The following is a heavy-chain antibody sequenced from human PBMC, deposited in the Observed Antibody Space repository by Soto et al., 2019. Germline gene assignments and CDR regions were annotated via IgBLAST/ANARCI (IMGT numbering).Heavy chain of an antibody. Sequence: QEQLVESGGGVVQPGRSLRLSCAASAFTFSSYAMHWVRQAPGKGLEWVAIISYDGSNKYYADSVKGRFTISRDNSKNTLYLQMNSLRVEDTAVYYCARDRSWGSAYYPNFDYWGQGTLVTVSS. CDR2: ISYDGSNK. CDR1: AFTFSSYA. V-gene: IGHV3-30-3*01. J-gene: IGHJ4*02. D-gene: IGHD3-22*01. CDR3: ARDRSWGSAYYPNFDY.